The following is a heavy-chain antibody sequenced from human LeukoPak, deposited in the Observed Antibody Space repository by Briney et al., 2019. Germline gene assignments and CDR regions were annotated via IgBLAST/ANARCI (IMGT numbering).Heavy chain of an antibody. V-gene: IGHV4-39*01. J-gene: IGHJ5*02. CDR3: AKSRPGGSYRRNWFDP. Sequence: SETLSLTCAVYGGSFSGYYWGWIRQPPGKGLEWIGSIYYSGSTYYNPSLKSRVTISVDTSKNQFSLKLTSVTAADTALYYCAKSRPGGSYRRNWFDPWGQGTLVTVSS. D-gene: IGHD1-26*01. CDR2: IYYSGST. CDR1: GGSFSGYY.